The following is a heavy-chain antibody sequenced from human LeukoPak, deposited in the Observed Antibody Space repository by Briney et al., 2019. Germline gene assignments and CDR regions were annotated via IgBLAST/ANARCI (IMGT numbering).Heavy chain of an antibody. Sequence: GGSLRLSCAASGFTFTPYWMHWVRQAPGKGLVWVARINNDGSSTNYADSVKGRSTVSRDNAKNTLYLQMSSLRAEDTAVYYCVRDWGGSYYRLDFWGQGTLVTVSS. CDR3: VRDWGGSYYRLDF. CDR1: GFTFTPYW. J-gene: IGHJ4*02. CDR2: INNDGSST. V-gene: IGHV3-74*01. D-gene: IGHD1-26*01.